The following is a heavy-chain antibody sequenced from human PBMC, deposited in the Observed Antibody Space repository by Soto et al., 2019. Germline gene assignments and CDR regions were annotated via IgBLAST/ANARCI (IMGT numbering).Heavy chain of an antibody. J-gene: IGHJ6*02. CDR1: GFTFSNYG. Sequence: QVQLVESGGGVVQPGRSLRLSCVVSGFTFSNYGMHWVRQAPGKGLEWVVDIWYDGSNQRYEDSVEGRFTISRDNSKNTLYLQMNGLSVEDTAVYYCARDQVQMQYYGHTLDVWGQGTTVTVSS. CDR3: ARDQVQMQYYGHTLDV. D-gene: IGHD1-1*01. V-gene: IGHV3-33*01. CDR2: IWYDGSNQ.